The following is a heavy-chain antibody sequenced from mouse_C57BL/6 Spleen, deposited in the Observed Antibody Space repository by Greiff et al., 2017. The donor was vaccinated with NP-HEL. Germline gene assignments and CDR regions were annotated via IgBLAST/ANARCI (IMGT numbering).Heavy chain of an antibody. Sequence: VQLQQSGAELVKPGASVKISCKASGYAFSSYWMNWVKQRPGKGLEWIGQIYPGDGDTNYNGKFKGKATLTADKSSSTAYMQLSSLTSEASAVSFCARERDSSGYEFTYWGQGTLVTVSA. J-gene: IGHJ3*01. CDR3: ARERDSSGYEFTY. D-gene: IGHD3-2*02. V-gene: IGHV1-80*01. CDR1: GYAFSSYW. CDR2: IYPGDGDT.